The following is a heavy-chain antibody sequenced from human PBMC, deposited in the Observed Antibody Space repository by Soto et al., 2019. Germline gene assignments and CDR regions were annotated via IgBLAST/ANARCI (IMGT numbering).Heavy chain of an antibody. CDR2: TSGSGGST. CDR3: AKDRSITIFGVVADFQH. V-gene: IGHV3-23*01. D-gene: IGHD3-3*01. CDR1: GFTFSNYA. Sequence: PGGSLRLSCAASGFTFSNYAMSWVRQAPGKGLEWVSSTSGSGGSTYYADSVKGRFTISRDTSQNTVYLQMNSLRAEDTAVYYCAKDRSITIFGVVADFQHWGQGTLVTVSS. J-gene: IGHJ1*01.